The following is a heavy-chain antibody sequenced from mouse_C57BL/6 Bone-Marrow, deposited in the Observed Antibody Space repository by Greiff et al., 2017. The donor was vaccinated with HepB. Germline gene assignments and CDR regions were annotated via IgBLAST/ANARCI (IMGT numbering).Heavy chain of an antibody. D-gene: IGHD1-1*01. J-gene: IGHJ3*01. CDR1: GFTFNDYQ. V-gene: IGHV7-4*01. CDR3: VKAVSSGSSYTWFAY. CDR2: IRNKANGYTT. Sequence: EVMLVESGGGLVQPGASLRLSCAASGFTFNDYQMSWVRQAPGKAPEWLALIRNKANGYTTEYTASVKGRFTISRDNSQNILYLQMNTRRAEDSATYYCVKAVSSGSSYTWFAYWGQGTLVTVSA.